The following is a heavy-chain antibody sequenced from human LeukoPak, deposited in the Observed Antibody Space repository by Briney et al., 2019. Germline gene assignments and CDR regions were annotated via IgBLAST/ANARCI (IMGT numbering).Heavy chain of an antibody. CDR1: GFTFSNFW. J-gene: IGHJ3*02. CDR2: IKLDGSAT. Sequence: GGSLRLSCAASGFTFSNFWMAWVRQVPGKGPEWVADIKLDGSATYYLDSVRGRFTISRDNAMNSLYLQMHSLRAEDTAVYYCARDLGGSYGSGAFDIWGQGTMVTVSS. D-gene: IGHD1-26*01. V-gene: IGHV3-7*03. CDR3: ARDLGGSYGSGAFDI.